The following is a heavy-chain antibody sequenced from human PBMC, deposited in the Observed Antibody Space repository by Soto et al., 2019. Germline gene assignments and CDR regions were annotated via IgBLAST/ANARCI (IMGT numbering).Heavy chain of an antibody. CDR1: GFTFSNAW. D-gene: IGHD3-22*01. V-gene: IGHV3-15*07. CDR3: TANPHDYDSSGYYQGAFDI. CDR2: IKSKTDGGTT. J-gene: IGHJ3*02. Sequence: EVQLVESGGGLVKPGGSLRLSCAASGFTFSNAWMNWVRQAPVKGLEWVGRIKSKTDGGTTDYAAAVKGRFTISRDDSKNTLYLQMNSLKPEDTAVYYCTANPHDYDSSGYYQGAFDIWGQGTMVSVSS.